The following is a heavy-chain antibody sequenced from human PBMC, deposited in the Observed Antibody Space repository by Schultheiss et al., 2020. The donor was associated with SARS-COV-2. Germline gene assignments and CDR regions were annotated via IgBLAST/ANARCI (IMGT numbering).Heavy chain of an antibody. D-gene: IGHD3-10*01. V-gene: IGHV4-61*02. CDR3: ARGDGDGMDV. CDR2: FSNTGST. CDR1: GGSISSGSYY. J-gene: IGHJ6*02. Sequence: SETLSLTCTVSGGSISSGSYYWSWIRQPAGKGLEWIGSFSNTGSTYYNPSLKSRVTMSVDTSKNKFSLKLSSVTAADTAVYYCARGDGDGMDVWGQGTTVTVSS.